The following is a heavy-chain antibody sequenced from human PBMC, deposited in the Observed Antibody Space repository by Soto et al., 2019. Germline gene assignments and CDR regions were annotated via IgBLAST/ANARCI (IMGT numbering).Heavy chain of an antibody. D-gene: IGHD3-22*01. Sequence: LGESLKISCKGSGYSFTSYWIGWVRQMPGKGLEWMGIIYPGDSDTRYSPSFQGQVTISADKSISTAYLQWSSLKASDTAMYYCASGYYDSSGYHTYYYYGMDVWGQGTTVTVSS. CDR1: GYSFTSYW. CDR2: IYPGDSDT. CDR3: ASGYYDSSGYHTYYYYGMDV. J-gene: IGHJ6*02. V-gene: IGHV5-51*01.